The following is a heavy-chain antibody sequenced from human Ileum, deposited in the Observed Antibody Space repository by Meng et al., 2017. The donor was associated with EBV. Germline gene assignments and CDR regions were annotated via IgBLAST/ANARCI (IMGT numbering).Heavy chain of an antibody. CDR1: GFIFSGHW. D-gene: IGHD3-10*01. CDR2: ICHDESTM. CDR3: IRDFREADY. Sequence: VQRVESGVGVVQPCALLSLSCAASGFIFSGHWMHWVRQTPGKGPVWVSRICHDESTMNYADSVKGRFTISRDNAKNTVYLQMNSLRPEDTAVYYCIRDFREADYWGQGTLVTVS. V-gene: IGHV3-74*01. J-gene: IGHJ4*02.